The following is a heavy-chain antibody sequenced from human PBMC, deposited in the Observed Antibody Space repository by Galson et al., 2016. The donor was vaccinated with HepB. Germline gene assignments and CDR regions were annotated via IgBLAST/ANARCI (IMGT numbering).Heavy chain of an antibody. D-gene: IGHD1-26*01. CDR2: INWNSGSI. CDR1: GFTFDDYV. CDR3: VKGRTPYSGSYSPLDS. Sequence: SLRLSCAASGFTFDDYVMHWVRQAPGEGLEWVSGINWNSGSIDYADSVKGRFTVSRDNAKNSLYLQMNSLRADDTALYYCVKGRTPYSGSYSPLDSWGQGTLVTVSS. V-gene: IGHV3-9*01. J-gene: IGHJ4*02.